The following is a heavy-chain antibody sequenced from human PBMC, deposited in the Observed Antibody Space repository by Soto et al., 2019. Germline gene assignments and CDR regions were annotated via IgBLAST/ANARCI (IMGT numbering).Heavy chain of an antibody. V-gene: IGHV3-48*01. D-gene: IGHD2-2*01. J-gene: IGHJ6*03. CDR2: ISSSSSTI. CDR1: GLTFSSYS. Sequence: PGGSLRLSCAASGLTFSSYSMNWVRQAPGNGLEWVSYISSSSSTIYYADSVKGRFTISRDNAKNALFLQMNSLTVEDTAVYYCARVFVVVPAARAYYYYYMDVWGKGTTVTVSS. CDR3: ARVFVVVPAARAYYYYYMDV.